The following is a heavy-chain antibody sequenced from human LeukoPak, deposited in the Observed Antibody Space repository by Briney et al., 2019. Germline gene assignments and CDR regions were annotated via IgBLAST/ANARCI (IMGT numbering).Heavy chain of an antibody. D-gene: IGHD3-9*01. J-gene: IGHJ4*02. CDR3: AKALLRYFDWLSYPGY. CDR2: ISGSGGST. V-gene: IGHV3-23*01. CDR1: GFTFSSYA. Sequence: PGGSLRLSCAASGFTFSSYAMSWVRQAPGQGLEWVSAISGSGGSTYYADSVKGRFTISRDNSKNTLYLQMNSLRSEDTAVYYCAKALLRYFDWLSYPGYWGQGTLVTVSS.